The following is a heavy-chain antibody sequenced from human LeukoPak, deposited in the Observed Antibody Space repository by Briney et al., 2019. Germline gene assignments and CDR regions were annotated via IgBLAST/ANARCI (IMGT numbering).Heavy chain of an antibody. D-gene: IGHD6-13*01. CDR1: GFTFSSYG. CDR2: IWYDGSNK. Sequence: GRSLRLSCAASGFTFSSYGMHWDRQAPGKGLEWVAVIWYDGSNKYYADSVKGRFTTSRDNSKNTLYLQMNSLRAEDTAVYYCAKDIGTAQYYFDYWGQGTLVTVSS. V-gene: IGHV3-33*06. CDR3: AKDIGTAQYYFDY. J-gene: IGHJ4*02.